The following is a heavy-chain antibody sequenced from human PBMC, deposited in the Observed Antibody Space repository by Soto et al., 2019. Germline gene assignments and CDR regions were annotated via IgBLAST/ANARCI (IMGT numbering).Heavy chain of an antibody. Sequence: GASVKVSFKAFGGTFSSYAISWGRQAPGQGLEWMGGIIPIFGTANYAQKFQGRVTITADESTSTAYMELSSLRSEDTAVYYCARDIAVAGPGVFDYWGQGTLVTVSS. CDR1: GGTFSSYA. V-gene: IGHV1-69*13. CDR2: IIPIFGTA. J-gene: IGHJ4*02. CDR3: ARDIAVAGPGVFDY. D-gene: IGHD6-19*01.